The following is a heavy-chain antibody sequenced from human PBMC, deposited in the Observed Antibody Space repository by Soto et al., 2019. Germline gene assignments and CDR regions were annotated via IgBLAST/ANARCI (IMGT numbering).Heavy chain of an antibody. D-gene: IGHD6-19*01. CDR2: INAFNGNT. CDR3: ARDWDNSGWGGGRGMDV. CDR1: GYTFTSYS. V-gene: IGHV1-18*01. J-gene: IGHJ6*02. Sequence: QVQLVQSGAEVKTPGASVKVSCKASGYTFTSYSISWMRQAPGQGLEWMGWINAFNGNTNYAPKFQGRVTMTTDTSTSIVYMALRSLRSDDTGVYYCARDWDNSGWGGGRGMDVWGQGTTVIVSS.